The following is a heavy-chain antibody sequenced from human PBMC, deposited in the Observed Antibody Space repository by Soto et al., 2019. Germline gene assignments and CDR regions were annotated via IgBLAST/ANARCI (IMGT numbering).Heavy chain of an antibody. CDR2: ISTNSGGT. CDR1: GNTFTGYY. J-gene: IGHJ4*02. V-gene: IGHV1-2*02. CDR3: ARGEYSYGQYLFDY. Sequence: ASVKVSCKASGNTFTGYYIHWVRQAPGQGLEWMGWISTNSGGTNYAQKFQGRVTMTRDKSISTAYMELSRLRSDDTAVYYCARGEYSYGQYLFDYWGQGTLVTVSS. D-gene: IGHD5-18*01.